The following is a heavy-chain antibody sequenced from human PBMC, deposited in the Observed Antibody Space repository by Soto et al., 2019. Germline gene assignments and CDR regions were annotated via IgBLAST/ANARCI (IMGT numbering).Heavy chain of an antibody. CDR1: GGSISSYY. CDR2: IYYSGST. CDR3: ARVLAAADNNWFDP. D-gene: IGHD6-13*01. J-gene: IGHJ5*02. V-gene: IGHV4-59*12. Sequence: PSETLSLTCTVSGGSISSYYWSWIRQPPGKGLEWIGYIYYSGSTNYNPSLKSRVTISVDTSKNQFSLKLSSVTAADTAVYYCARVLAAADNNWFDPWGQGTLVTVSS.